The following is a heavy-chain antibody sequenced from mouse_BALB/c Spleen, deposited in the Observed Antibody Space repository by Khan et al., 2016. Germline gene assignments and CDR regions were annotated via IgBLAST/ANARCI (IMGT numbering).Heavy chain of an antibody. V-gene: IGHV1-54*03. D-gene: IGHD4-1*01. Sequence: QVQLQQSGAELVRPGTSVKVSCKASGYAFTNYLIEWVKQRPGQGLEWIGVINPGSGGTNYNEKFKGKATLTADKSSSTAYMQLSSLTSDDSAVYFCARNRNWFFAYWGQGTLVTVSA. CDR3: ARNRNWFFAY. CDR1: GYAFTNYL. CDR2: INPGSGGT. J-gene: IGHJ3*01.